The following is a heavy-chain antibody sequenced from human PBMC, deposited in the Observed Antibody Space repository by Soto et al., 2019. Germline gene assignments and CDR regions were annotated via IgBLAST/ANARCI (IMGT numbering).Heavy chain of an antibody. J-gene: IGHJ6*02. V-gene: IGHV3-21*01. CDR1: EFTFSVYG. CDR2: ISSSGSFI. CDR3: ARDTTTATRDYYYALDV. D-gene: IGHD4-17*01. Sequence: EVQLVESGGGLVKPGGSLRLSCAASEFTFSVYGMNWVRQAPGKGLEGVSSISSSGSFIYYADSVRGRFTISRDNAKNSLHLQMNSLRAEDTAVYYCARDTTTATRDYYYALDVWGQGTTVTVSS.